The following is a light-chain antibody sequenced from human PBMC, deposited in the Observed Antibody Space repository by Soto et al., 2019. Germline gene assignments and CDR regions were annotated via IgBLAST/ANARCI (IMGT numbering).Light chain of an antibody. CDR1: KNDIGVYDF. CDR3: KSYAGSNTYV. J-gene: IGLJ1*01. Sequence: QSALTQPPSASGCPGQSVTISCTGTKNDIGVYDFVSWYQHHPGKAPRLIIYEVVQRPSGVPDTFSGSKSGNTASLTVSGLQAADEADYFCKSYAGSNTYVFGSGTKVTVL. V-gene: IGLV2-8*01. CDR2: EVV.